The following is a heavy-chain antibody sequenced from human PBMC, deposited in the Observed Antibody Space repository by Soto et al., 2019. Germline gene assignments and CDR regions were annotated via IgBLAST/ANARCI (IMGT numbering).Heavy chain of an antibody. D-gene: IGHD2-2*01. CDR1: GGFVNSDTHS. CDR2: IYSGGST. V-gene: IGHV4-61*01. CDR3: ARFVRSCSATTCSTRADV. J-gene: IGHJ6*02. Sequence: QVQLQESGPGLVKPSETLSLTCTVSGGFVNSDTHSWSWIRQTPGKRLEWIGFIYSGGSTKNPSLRSRVTMSVDTSKNQFSLKLRSVIVADTAVYHCARFVRSCSATTCSTRADVWGLGITVTVSS.